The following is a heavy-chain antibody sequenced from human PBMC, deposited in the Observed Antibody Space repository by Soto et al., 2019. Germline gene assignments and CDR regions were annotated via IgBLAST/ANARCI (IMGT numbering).Heavy chain of an antibody. CDR2: IYYSGST. V-gene: IGHV4-59*01. CDR1: GGSISSYY. J-gene: IGHJ4*02. Sequence: PSETLSLTCTVSGGSISSYYWSWIRQPPGKGLEWIGYIYYSGSTNYNPSLKSRVTISVDTSKNQFSLKLSSVTAADTAVYYCARSVTAIRFDYWGLGTLVT. D-gene: IGHD2-21*02. CDR3: ARSVTAIRFDY.